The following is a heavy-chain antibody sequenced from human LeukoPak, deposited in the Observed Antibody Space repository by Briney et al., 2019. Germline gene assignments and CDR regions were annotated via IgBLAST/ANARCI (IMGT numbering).Heavy chain of an antibody. CDR2: ISAYNGNT. V-gene: IGHV1-18*01. D-gene: IGHD3-10*01. CDR1: GYTFTSYG. CDR3: ARDELENYGSGSYSCMDV. Sequence: ASVKVSCKASGYTFTSYGISWVRQAPGQGLEWMGWISAYNGNTNYAQKLQGRVTMTTDTSTSTAYMELRSLRSDDTAVYYCARDELENYGSGSYSCMDVWGKGTTVTISS. J-gene: IGHJ6*04.